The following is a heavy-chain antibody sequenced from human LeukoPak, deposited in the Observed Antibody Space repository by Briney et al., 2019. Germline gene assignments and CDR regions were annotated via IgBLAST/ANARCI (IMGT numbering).Heavy chain of an antibody. J-gene: IGHJ4*02. CDR1: GGSISSNSNH. CDR2: ISYGGST. Sequence: PSETLSLTCTVSGGSISSNSNHWAWIRQPPGRGLEWIGSISYGGSTYYSPSLESRVTISVDTSKNQFSLRLSSVTAADTAVYYCARQALWFFDHWGQGTLVTVS. CDR3: ARQALWFFDH. D-gene: IGHD2-21*01. V-gene: IGHV4-39*01.